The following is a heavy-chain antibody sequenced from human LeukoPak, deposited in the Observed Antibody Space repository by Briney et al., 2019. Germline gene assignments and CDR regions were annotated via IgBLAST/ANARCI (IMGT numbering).Heavy chain of an antibody. D-gene: IGHD3-10*01. CDR2: INHSGST. V-gene: IGHV4-34*01. J-gene: IGHJ4*02. CDR1: GGSFSGYY. CDR3: ASGSGEAFDY. Sequence: PSETLSLTCAVYGGSFSGYYWSWIRQPPGKGLEWIGEINHSGSTNYNPSLKSRVTISVDTSKNQFSLKPSSVTAADTAVYYCASGSGEAFDYWGQGTLVTVSS.